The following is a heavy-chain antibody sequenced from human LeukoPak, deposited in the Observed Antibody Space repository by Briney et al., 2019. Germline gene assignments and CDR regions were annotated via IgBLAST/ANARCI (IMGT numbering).Heavy chain of an antibody. CDR1: GYTFINYD. V-gene: IGHV1-18*01. D-gene: IGHD2-21*01. Sequence: ASVNVSCKSSGYTFINYDIPWVRQPPGQGLVWMGWISAYSGNTNYAQNLRGRVTMTTDTSTSTVYLELRSLRSDDTAVYYCAREVVGGDDAFDIWGQGTMVTVSS. J-gene: IGHJ3*02. CDR3: AREVVGGDDAFDI. CDR2: ISAYSGNT.